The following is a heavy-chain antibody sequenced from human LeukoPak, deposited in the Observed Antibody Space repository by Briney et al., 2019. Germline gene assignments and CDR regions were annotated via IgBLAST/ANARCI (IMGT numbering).Heavy chain of an antibody. CDR1: GCTLTELS. D-gene: IGHD3-22*01. CDR3: AFLDIYDGSGYYKGYFNY. Sequence: ASVKVSCKVSGCTLTELSMHWVRQAPGKGLEWMGGFDPEDGETIYAQKFQGRVTMTEDTSTDTAYMELSTLRSEDTAVYYCAFLDIYDGSGYYKGYFNYWGQGTLVTVSS. J-gene: IGHJ4*02. V-gene: IGHV1-24*01. CDR2: FDPEDGET.